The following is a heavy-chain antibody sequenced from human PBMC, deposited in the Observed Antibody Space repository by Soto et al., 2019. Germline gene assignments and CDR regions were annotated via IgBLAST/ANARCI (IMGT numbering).Heavy chain of an antibody. J-gene: IGHJ1*01. Sequence: SVTVSCKASAGSFSSYAINWVRQAPGQGLEWMGGIIPMFGKANHAQKFQGRVTLTADKSTSTVYMELSSLRFEDTAVYFCARDIDSSGDYGIAWGQGTMVSRSS. D-gene: IGHD3-22*01. CDR2: IIPMFGKA. CDR1: AGSFSSYA. CDR3: ARDIDSSGDYGIA. V-gene: IGHV1-69*06.